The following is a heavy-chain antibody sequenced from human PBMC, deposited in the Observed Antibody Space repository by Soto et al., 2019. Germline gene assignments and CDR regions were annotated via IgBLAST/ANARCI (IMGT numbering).Heavy chain of an antibody. V-gene: IGHV4-59*08. CDR3: ARQAMDIVVVPAAPKWFDP. CDR1: GGSISRYY. Sequence: SEALSLTCTVSGGSISRYYWSWIRQPPGKGLEWIGYIYYSGSTNYNPSLRSRVTISVDTSKNQFSLKLRSVPAAATAVYYCARQAMDIVVVPAAPKWFDPWGQGTLVNVSS. CDR2: IYYSGST. D-gene: IGHD2-2*03. J-gene: IGHJ5*02.